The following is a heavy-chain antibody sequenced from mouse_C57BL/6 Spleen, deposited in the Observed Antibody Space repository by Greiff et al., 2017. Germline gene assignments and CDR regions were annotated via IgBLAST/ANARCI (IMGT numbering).Heavy chain of an antibody. D-gene: IGHD2-5*01. CDR3: AREGYSNPLYAMDY. V-gene: IGHV1-52*01. J-gene: IGHJ4*01. CDR2: IDPSDSET. CDR1: GYTFTSYW. Sequence: QVQLQQPGAELVRPGSSVKLSCKASGYTFTSYWMHWVKQRPIQGLEWIGNIDPSDSETHYNQKFKDKATLTVDKSSSTAYMQRSSLTSEDSAVYYCAREGYSNPLYAMDYWGQGTSVTVSS.